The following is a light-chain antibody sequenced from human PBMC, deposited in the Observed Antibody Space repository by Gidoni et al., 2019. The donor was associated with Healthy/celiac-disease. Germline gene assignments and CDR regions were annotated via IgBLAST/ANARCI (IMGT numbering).Light chain of an antibody. CDR1: QSISSY. Sequence: DIQMTQSPSSLSASVGDRVTITCRASQSISSYLNWYQQKPGKAPKLLIYAASSLQSGVPSRFSGSVSGTDFTLTISSLQPEDFATYYCQQSYSTLLTFGGXTKVEIK. V-gene: IGKV1-39*01. J-gene: IGKJ4*01. CDR2: AAS. CDR3: QQSYSTLLT.